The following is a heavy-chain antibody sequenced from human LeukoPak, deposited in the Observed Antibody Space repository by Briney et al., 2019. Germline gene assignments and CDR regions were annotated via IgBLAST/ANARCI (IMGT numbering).Heavy chain of an antibody. J-gene: IGHJ4*02. Sequence: SETLSLTCTVSGGSVSSGSYYWSWIRQPPGKGLEWIGYIYYSGSTNHNPSLKSRVTISVDTSKNQFSLKLSSVTAADTAVYYCARAPIVATTTFDYWGQGTLVTVSS. V-gene: IGHV4-61*01. CDR2: IYYSGST. D-gene: IGHD5-12*01. CDR1: GGSVSSGSYY. CDR3: ARAPIVATTTFDY.